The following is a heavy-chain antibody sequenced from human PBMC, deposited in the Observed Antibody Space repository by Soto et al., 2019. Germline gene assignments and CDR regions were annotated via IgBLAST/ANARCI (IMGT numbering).Heavy chain of an antibody. CDR3: ARTGGVGYGDYWYFDL. Sequence: EVQLVESGGGVVRPGGSLRLSCAASGFTFDDYGMSWVRQAPGRGLEWVSGINWNGGSTGYADSVKGRFTISRDNAKNSLYLQMNSLRAEDTALYHCARTGGVGYGDYWYFDLWGRGTLVTVSS. D-gene: IGHD4-17*01. CDR2: INWNGGST. V-gene: IGHV3-20*01. CDR1: GFTFDDYG. J-gene: IGHJ2*01.